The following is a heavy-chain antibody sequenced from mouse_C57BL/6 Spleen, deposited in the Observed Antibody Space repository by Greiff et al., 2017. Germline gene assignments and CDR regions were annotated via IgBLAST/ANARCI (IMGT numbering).Heavy chain of an antibody. CDR2: ISYDGSN. CDR1: GYSITSGYY. D-gene: IGHD2-5*01. J-gene: IGHJ2*01. Sequence: DVQLQESGPGLVKPSQSLSLTCSVTGYSITSGYYWNWIRQFPGNKLEWMGYISYDGSNNYNPSLKNRIPITRDTSKNQFFLKLNSVTTEDTATYYCARDSKGLNYFDYWGQGTTLTVSS. V-gene: IGHV3-6*01. CDR3: ARDSKGLNYFDY.